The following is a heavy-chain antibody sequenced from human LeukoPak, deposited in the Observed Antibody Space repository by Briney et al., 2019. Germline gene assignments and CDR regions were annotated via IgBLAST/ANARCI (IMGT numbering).Heavy chain of an antibody. CDR1: GFTFSSYG. Sequence: PGRSLRLSCAASGFTFSSYGMHWVRQAPGKGLEWVAVIWYDGSNKYYADSVKGRFTISRDNSKNTLYLQMNSLRAEDTAVYYCAKPVEVGATIGTAFDIWGQGTMVTVSS. CDR3: AKPVEVGATIGTAFDI. J-gene: IGHJ3*02. V-gene: IGHV3-33*06. D-gene: IGHD1-26*01. CDR2: IWYDGSNK.